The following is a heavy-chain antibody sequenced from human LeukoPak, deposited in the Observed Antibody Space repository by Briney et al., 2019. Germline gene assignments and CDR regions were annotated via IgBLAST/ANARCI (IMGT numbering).Heavy chain of an antibody. D-gene: IGHD3-9*01. CDR3: AKWGDYDVLTGYYVSDY. CDR2: ITGSGGNT. CDR1: GFTFSNYA. J-gene: IGHJ4*02. V-gene: IGHV3-23*01. Sequence: GGSLRLSCAASGFTFSNYAMSWVRQAPGKGLEWVSAITGSGGNTYFADSVKGRFTISRDNSKNTVFLQMDSLRAEDTAVYYCAKWGDYDVLTGYYVSDYWGQGTLVTVSS.